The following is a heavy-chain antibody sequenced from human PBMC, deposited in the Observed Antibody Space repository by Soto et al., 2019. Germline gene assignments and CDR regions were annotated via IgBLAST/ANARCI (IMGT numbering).Heavy chain of an antibody. D-gene: IGHD3-16*01. V-gene: IGHV3-9*01. CDR2: ISWNSGSI. CDR3: AKDRGGPYYYYGMDV. CDR1: GFTFDDYA. Sequence: PGGSLRLSCAASGFTFDDYAMHWVRQAPGKGLEWVSGISWNSGSIGYADSVKGRFTISRDNAKNSLYLQMNSLRAEDTALYYCAKDRGGPYYYYGMDVWGQGTTVTVS. J-gene: IGHJ6*02.